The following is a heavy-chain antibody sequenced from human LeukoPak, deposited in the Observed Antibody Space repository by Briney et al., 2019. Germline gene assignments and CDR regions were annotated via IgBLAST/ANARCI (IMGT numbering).Heavy chain of an antibody. CDR3: ARGSGYYDSSGSSYDY. J-gene: IGHJ4*02. CDR1: GDTFTDYY. V-gene: IGHV1-2*02. D-gene: IGHD3-22*01. Sequence: ASVKVSCKASGDTFTDYYTHWVRQAPGQGLECLGWISHNSGATKLAQKFQGRVTMTRDTSISTAYMELSRLRSDDTAVYYCARGSGYYDSSGSSYDYWGQGTLVTVSS. CDR2: ISHNSGAT.